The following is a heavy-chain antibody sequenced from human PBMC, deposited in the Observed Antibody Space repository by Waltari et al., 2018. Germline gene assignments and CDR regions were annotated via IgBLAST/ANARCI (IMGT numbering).Heavy chain of an antibody. Sequence: EVQLVQSGAEVKKPGESLKISCKGSGYSFTSYWIGWVRQMPGKGLEWMGIIYPGASDTRYSPSFQGQVTISADKSISTAYLQWSSLKASDTAMYYCARRARFLEWLSPAYAFDIWGQGTMVTVSS. D-gene: IGHD3-3*01. CDR2: IYPGASDT. V-gene: IGHV5-51*01. CDR1: GYSFTSYW. CDR3: ARRARFLEWLSPAYAFDI. J-gene: IGHJ3*02.